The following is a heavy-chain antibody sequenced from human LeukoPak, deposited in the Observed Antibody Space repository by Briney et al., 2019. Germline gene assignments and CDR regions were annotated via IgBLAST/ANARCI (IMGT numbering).Heavy chain of an antibody. Sequence: PSDTLSLTCTVSGGSISSGINSYWSWIRQRPGRGLEWIGYIYYSGTAYYNPSLQSRVTISVDTSKNQFSLKLSSVTAADTAVYYCVRRSTITDFDNWGQGTLVTVSS. CDR2: IYYSGTA. V-gene: IGHV4-31*03. D-gene: IGHD1-14*01. CDR1: GGSISSGINSY. J-gene: IGHJ4*02. CDR3: VRRSTITDFDN.